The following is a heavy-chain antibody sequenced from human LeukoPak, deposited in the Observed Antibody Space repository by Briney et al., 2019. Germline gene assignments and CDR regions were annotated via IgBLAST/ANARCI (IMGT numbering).Heavy chain of an antibody. CDR3: AKHIAAAGTGFFDY. J-gene: IGHJ4*02. CDR2: ISGSGGST. V-gene: IGHV3-23*01. D-gene: IGHD6-13*01. Sequence: GGSLRLSCAASGFTLSSYAMSWVRQAPGKGLEWVSAISGSGGSTYYADSVKGRFTISRDNSKNTLYLQMNSLRAEDTAVYYRAKHIAAAGTGFFDYWGQGTLVTVSS. CDR1: GFTLSSYA.